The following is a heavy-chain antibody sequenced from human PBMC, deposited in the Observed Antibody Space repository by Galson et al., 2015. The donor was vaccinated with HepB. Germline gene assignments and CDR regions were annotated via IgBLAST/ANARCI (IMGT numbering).Heavy chain of an antibody. D-gene: IGHD2-15*01. CDR3: ARDPPYCSGGSCSDAFDI. CDR2: IIPIFGTA. Sequence: SVKVSCKASGGTFSSYAISWVRQAPGQGLGWMGGIIPIFGTANYAQKFQGRVTITADESTSTAYMELSSLRSEDTAVYYCARDPPYCSGGSCSDAFDIWGQGTIVTVAS. V-gene: IGHV1-69*13. J-gene: IGHJ3*02. CDR1: GGTFSSYA.